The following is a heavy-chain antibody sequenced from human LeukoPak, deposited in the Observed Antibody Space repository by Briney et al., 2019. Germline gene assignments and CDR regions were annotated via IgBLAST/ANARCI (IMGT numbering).Heavy chain of an antibody. Sequence: GGSLRLSCTASGFTFGDYAMSWFRQAPGKGLEWVGFIRSKVYGGTTEYAASVKGRFTISRDDSKSIAYLQMNSLKTEDTAVYYCSRDFPDYGDYQLGYWGQGTLVTVSS. V-gene: IGHV3-49*03. CDR2: IRSKVYGGTT. D-gene: IGHD4-17*01. J-gene: IGHJ4*02. CDR1: GFTFGDYA. CDR3: SRDFPDYGDYQLGY.